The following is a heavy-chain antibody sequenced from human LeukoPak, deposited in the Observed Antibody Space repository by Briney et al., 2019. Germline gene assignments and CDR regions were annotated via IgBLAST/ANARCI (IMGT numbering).Heavy chain of an antibody. D-gene: IGHD6-13*01. CDR1: GYTFTNYA. V-gene: IGHV1-18*01. CDR3: AREGSSSLSPEVY. Sequence: ASVKVSCKASGYTFTNYAISWVRQAPGQGLEWMGWISGYNGDTNYAQKFQGRVTMTTDTSTSTAYMELGSLSSDDTAVYYCAREGSSSLSPEVYWGQGTLVTVSS. CDR2: ISGYNGDT. J-gene: IGHJ4*02.